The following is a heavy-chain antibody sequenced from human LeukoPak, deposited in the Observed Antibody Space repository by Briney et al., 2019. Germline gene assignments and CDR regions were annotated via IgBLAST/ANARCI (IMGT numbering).Heavy chain of an antibody. CDR2: IYTSWST. Sequence: SQTLSLTCTVSGGSISSGSYYWSWIRQPAGKGLEWTGRIYTSWSTNYNPSLKSRVTISVDTSKNQFSLKLSSVTAADTAVYYCARGGDYGDYEGYWGQGTLVTVSS. J-gene: IGHJ4*02. V-gene: IGHV4-61*02. CDR3: ARGGDYGDYEGY. D-gene: IGHD4-17*01. CDR1: GGSISSGSYY.